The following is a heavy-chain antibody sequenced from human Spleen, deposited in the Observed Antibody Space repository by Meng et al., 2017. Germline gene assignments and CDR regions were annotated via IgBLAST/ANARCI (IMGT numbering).Heavy chain of an antibody. D-gene: IGHD6-19*01. CDR1: GYSISSGYY. CDR2: IYHSGST. Sequence: SETLSLTCTVSGYSISSGYYWGWIRQLPGKGLEWIGSIYHSGSTYYNPSLKSRVTISVDTSKNQFSLKLSSVTAADTAVYYCARVPRIAVAGIWFNPWGGGPL. J-gene: IGHJ5*02. CDR3: ARVPRIAVAGIWFNP. V-gene: IGHV4-38-2*02.